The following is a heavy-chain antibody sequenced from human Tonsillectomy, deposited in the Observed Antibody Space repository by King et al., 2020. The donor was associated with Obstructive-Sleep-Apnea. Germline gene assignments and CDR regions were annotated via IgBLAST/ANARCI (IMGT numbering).Heavy chain of an antibody. V-gene: IGHV3-21*01. CDR2: ISWSSTYI. J-gene: IGHJ5*02. Sequence: VQLVESGGGLVKPGGSLRLSCVDSGLNFSTYAMNWVRQAPGKGLEWVSTISWSSTYIYYADSVKGRLIVSRDNAKNSMYLQMDSLRAEDTAVYYCARSVYYGSGSYSRFHAWGQGTLVTVSS. D-gene: IGHD3-10*01. CDR3: ARSVYYGSGSYSRFHA. CDR1: GLNFSTYA.